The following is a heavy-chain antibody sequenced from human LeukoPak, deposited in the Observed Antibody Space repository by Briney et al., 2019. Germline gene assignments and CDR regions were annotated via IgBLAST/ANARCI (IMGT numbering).Heavy chain of an antibody. CDR2: IYGSDDKT. Sequence: GGSLRLSCVASGFTFSNYAMSWVRQAPGKGLELVSGIYGSDDKTVYGDAVKGRFTISRDNSKDTLHLQMNSLRADDTAVYYCAKTQGYYDAWGQGALVTVSS. J-gene: IGHJ5*02. CDR1: GFTFSNYA. CDR3: AKTQGYYDA. D-gene: IGHD2-15*01. V-gene: IGHV3-23*01.